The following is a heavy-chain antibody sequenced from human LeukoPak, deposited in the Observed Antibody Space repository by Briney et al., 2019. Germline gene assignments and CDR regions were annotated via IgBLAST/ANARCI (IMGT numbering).Heavy chain of an antibody. J-gene: IGHJ4*02. CDR2: ISGSGGST. CDR3: AKVWTAYSDDYFDY. V-gene: IGHV3-23*01. D-gene: IGHD3/OR15-3a*01. CDR1: GFTFSSYG. Sequence: GGSLRLSCAASGFTFSSYGMSWVRQAPGKGLECVSSISGSGGSTNHADSVEGRFTISRDNSKNTLYLQMNSLRAEDTAVYYCAKVWTAYSDDYFDYWGQGTLVTVSS.